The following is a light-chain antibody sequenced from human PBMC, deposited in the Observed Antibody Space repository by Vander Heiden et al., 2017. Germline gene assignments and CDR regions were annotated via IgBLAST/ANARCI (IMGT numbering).Light chain of an antibody. CDR1: SLRSYY. J-gene: IGLJ1*01. Sequence: SSELTQDPAASVALGQTVTIPCQGDSLRSYYASWYQQKPGQAPVLVIYGKNNRPSGIPDRFSGSTSGNTASLTITGAQAEDEADYYCNSRDSSGDHYVFGTGTKVAVL. CDR2: GKN. V-gene: IGLV3-19*01. CDR3: NSRDSSGDHYV.